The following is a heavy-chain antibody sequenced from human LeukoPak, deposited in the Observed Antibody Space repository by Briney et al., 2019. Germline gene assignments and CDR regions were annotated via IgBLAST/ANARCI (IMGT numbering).Heavy chain of an antibody. CDR2: IYYSGST. CDR3: ARDDKVYYYYMDV. J-gene: IGHJ6*03. D-gene: IGHD3-22*01. CDR1: GGSISTSTYY. V-gene: IGHV4-39*07. Sequence: PSETLSLTCTVSGGSISTSTYYWGWIRQPPGKGLEWIGSIYYSGSTYYNPSLKSRVTISVDTSENHFSLKLSSVTAADTAVYYCARDDKVYYYYMDVWGKGTTVTVSS.